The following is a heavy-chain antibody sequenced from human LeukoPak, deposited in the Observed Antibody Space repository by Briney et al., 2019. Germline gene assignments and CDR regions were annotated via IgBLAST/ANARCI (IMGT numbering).Heavy chain of an antibody. Sequence: GGSLRLSCAASGFTFTSYTMHLVRQAPGKGLEWVSFISSSSSYIYYADSVKGRFTISRDNAKNSLFLHMNSLRVEDTAVYYCARIRGGYSYGSLDYWGQGTLVTVSS. CDR1: GFTFTSYT. J-gene: IGHJ4*02. D-gene: IGHD5-18*01. CDR3: ARIRGGYSYGSLDY. V-gene: IGHV3-21*01. CDR2: ISSSSSYI.